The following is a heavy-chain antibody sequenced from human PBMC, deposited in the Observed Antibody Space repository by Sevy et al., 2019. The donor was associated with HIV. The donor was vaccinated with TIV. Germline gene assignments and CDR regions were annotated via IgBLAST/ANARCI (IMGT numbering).Heavy chain of an antibody. D-gene: IGHD2-2*01. J-gene: IGHJ4*02. CDR3: TAIVVVPAEL. CDR2: IKSKTDGGTT. Sequence: GGSLRLSCVASGFTFSNAWMSWVRQAPGKGLEWVGRIKSKTDGGTTDYAEPVKGRLTISRDDSKNTLYLQMNSLKTEDTAVYYCTAIVVVPAELWGQGTLVTVSS. V-gene: IGHV3-15*01. CDR1: GFTFSNAW.